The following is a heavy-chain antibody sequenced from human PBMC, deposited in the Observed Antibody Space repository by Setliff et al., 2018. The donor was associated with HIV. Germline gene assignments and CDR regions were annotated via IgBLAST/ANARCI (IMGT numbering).Heavy chain of an antibody. CDR1: GYTFIDYY. Sequence: GASVKVSCKGSGYTFIDYYMHWVQQAPGKGLEWMGRVDPEDGETIYAEKFQGRVTITADTSTDTAYMELNSLRSEDTAVYYCARAPARANGVFDFWGQGSLVTVS. D-gene: IGHD2-8*01. CDR3: ARAPARANGVFDF. V-gene: IGHV1-69-2*01. J-gene: IGHJ4*01. CDR2: VDPEDGET.